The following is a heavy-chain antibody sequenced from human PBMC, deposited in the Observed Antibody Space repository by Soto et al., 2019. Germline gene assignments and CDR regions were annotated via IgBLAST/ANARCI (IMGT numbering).Heavy chain of an antibody. J-gene: IGHJ6*02. V-gene: IGHV3-49*04. Sequence: GESLKISCTASGFTSGDYAMSWVRQAPGKGLEWVGFIRSKAYVGTTEYAASVKGRFTISRDDSKSIAYLQMNSLKTEDTAVYYCTRDPSRYSSSSGYYYYGMDVWGQGTTVTVSS. D-gene: IGHD6-6*01. CDR1: GFTSGDYA. CDR3: TRDPSRYSSSSGYYYYGMDV. CDR2: IRSKAYVGTT.